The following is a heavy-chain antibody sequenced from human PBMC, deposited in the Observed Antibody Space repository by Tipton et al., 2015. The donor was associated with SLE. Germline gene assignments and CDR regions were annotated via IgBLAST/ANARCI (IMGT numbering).Heavy chain of an antibody. J-gene: IGHJ5*02. V-gene: IGHV4-34*01. CDR2: INHSGST. CDR1: GGSFSGYY. Sequence: TLSLTCAVYGGSFSGYYWSWIRQPPGKGLEWIGEINHSGSTNYNPSLKSRVTISVDTSKNQFSLKLTSVTAADTAVYYCAASAIAARAGDWFDPWGQGTLVAVSS. D-gene: IGHD6-6*01. CDR3: AASAIAARAGDWFDP.